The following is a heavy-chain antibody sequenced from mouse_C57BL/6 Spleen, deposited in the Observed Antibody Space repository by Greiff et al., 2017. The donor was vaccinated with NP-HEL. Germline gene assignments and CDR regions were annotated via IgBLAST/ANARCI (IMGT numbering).Heavy chain of an antibody. J-gene: IGHJ2*01. CDR2: IWSGGST. CDR3: AKSDYDGDFDY. Sequence: VHLVESGPGLVQPSQSLSITCTVSGFSLTSYGVHWVRQPPGKGLEWLGVIWSGGSTDYNAAFISRLSISKDNSKSQVFFKMNSLQADDTAIYYCAKSDYDGDFDYWGQGTTLTVSS. V-gene: IGHV2-4*01. CDR1: GFSLTSYG. D-gene: IGHD2-4*01.